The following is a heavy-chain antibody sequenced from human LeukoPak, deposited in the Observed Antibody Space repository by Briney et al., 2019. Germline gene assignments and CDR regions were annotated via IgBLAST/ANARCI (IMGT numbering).Heavy chain of an antibody. D-gene: IGHD6-6*01. V-gene: IGHV3-30*04. CDR2: ISYDGSNK. CDR1: GFTFSSYV. CDR3: ARDGYIAARRLDP. J-gene: IGHJ5*02. Sequence: GGSLRLSCAASGFTFSSYVMHWVRQAPGKGLEWVAIISYDGSNKYYADSVKGRFTISRDSSKNTLYLQMNSLRAEDTAVYYCARDGYIAARRLDPWGQGTLVTVSS.